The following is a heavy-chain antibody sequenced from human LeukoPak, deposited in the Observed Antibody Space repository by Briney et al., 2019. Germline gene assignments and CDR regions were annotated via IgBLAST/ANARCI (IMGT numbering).Heavy chain of an antibody. Sequence: SVKVSCKASGGTFSTYTFSWVRQAPGQGLEWMGRIIPILGIANYAQKFQGRVTITADKSTNTAYMDLSSLRSEDTAVYYCARAGQLSTGAYFGYWGQGTLVTVSS. CDR3: ARAGQLSTGAYFGY. V-gene: IGHV1-69*02. J-gene: IGHJ4*02. D-gene: IGHD6-6*01. CDR1: GGTFSTYT. CDR2: IIPILGIA.